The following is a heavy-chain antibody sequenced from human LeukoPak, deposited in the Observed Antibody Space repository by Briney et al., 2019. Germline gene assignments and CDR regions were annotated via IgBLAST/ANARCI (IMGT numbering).Heavy chain of an antibody. V-gene: IGHV4-59*11. CDR2: MHHSGKA. D-gene: IGHD3-10*01. J-gene: IGHJ3*02. CDR1: GGSMIDHY. Sequence: KTSETLSLTCTVSGGSMIDHYWSWVRQPPGKGLEWVGYMHHSGKANSNPSLKSRVTISVDTSKNQVSLKLSSVTAADTAVYYCARDTHEYGSGSYYDDTVDSWGQGTLVTVSS. CDR3: ARDTHEYGSGSYYDDTVDS.